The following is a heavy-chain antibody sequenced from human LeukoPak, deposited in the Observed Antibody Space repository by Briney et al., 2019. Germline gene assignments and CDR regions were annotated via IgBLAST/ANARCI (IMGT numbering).Heavy chain of an antibody. CDR1: GFTFSDYY. Sequence: GGSLRLSCAASGFTFSDYYMTWIRQAPGKGLEWVSYISSSGTTIYYADSVKGRFTISRDNAKNSLYLQMNSLRAEDTAVYYCARGGLWLVPPYFDYWGQGTLVTVSS. D-gene: IGHD6-19*01. CDR3: ARGGLWLVPPYFDY. CDR2: ISSSGTTI. V-gene: IGHV3-11*01. J-gene: IGHJ4*02.